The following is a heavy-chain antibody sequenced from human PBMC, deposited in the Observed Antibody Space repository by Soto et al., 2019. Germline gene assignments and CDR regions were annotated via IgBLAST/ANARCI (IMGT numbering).Heavy chain of an antibody. V-gene: IGHV1-8*01. CDR3: ARGVLRYFDWLLSNAFDI. CDR2: MNPNSGNT. Sequence: ASVKASCEAPRYTITSYDLNWVRQETGQGLEWMGWMNPNSGNTGYAQKFQGRVTMTRNTSISTAYMELSSLRSEDTAVYYCARGVLRYFDWLLSNAFDIWGQGTMVTVS. J-gene: IGHJ3*02. D-gene: IGHD3-9*01. CDR1: RYTITSYD.